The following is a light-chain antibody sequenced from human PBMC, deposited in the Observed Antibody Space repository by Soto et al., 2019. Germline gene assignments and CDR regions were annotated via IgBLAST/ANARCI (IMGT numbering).Light chain of an antibody. CDR1: QSVSAN. V-gene: IGKV3-15*01. Sequence: EIVMTQSPATLSVSPGERATLSCRASQSVSANLAWYGQTPGQAPRLLIYGASTRATGIPARFSGSGSGTEFTLTISSLQSEDFAVYYCQQYNDWITFGQGTRLEIK. CDR2: GAS. CDR3: QQYNDWIT. J-gene: IGKJ5*01.